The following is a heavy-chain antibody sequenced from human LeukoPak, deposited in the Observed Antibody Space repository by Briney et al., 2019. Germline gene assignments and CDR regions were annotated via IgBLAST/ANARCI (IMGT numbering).Heavy chain of an antibody. CDR1: GYSISSGYY. CDR3: ARKGLRPLEWLSEYFFDY. Sequence: SETLSLTCTVSGYSISSGYYWAWIRQPPGKGLEWIGSIFHTGSTYHNPSLKSRVTISVDTSKNQFTLKVRSVTAADTGVYFCARKGLRPLEWLSEYFFDYWGQGTLVSVAS. CDR2: IFHTGST. J-gene: IGHJ4*02. V-gene: IGHV4-38-2*02. D-gene: IGHD3-3*01.